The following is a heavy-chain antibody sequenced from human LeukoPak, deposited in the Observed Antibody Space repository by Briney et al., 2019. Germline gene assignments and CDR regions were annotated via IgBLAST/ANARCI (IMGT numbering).Heavy chain of an antibody. Sequence: ASVKVSCKPSGYTFSGYYIHWVRQAPGQGLEWMGWINPNSGGTIYAQKFQGRVTMTRDTSINTVYMELSSLRSEDTAVYYCARGPSTGGLDYWGQGTLVTVSS. D-gene: IGHD2-2*01. CDR3: ARGPSTGGLDY. V-gene: IGHV1-2*02. CDR1: GYTFSGYY. J-gene: IGHJ4*02. CDR2: INPNSGGT.